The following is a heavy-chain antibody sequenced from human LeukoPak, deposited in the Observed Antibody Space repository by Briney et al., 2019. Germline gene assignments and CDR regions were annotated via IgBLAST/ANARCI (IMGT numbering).Heavy chain of an antibody. Sequence: GGSLRLSCAASGFTFSNYWMNWVRQAPGKGLEWVANIRQDGSETYYADSVKGRSTISRDNAKNSLYLQMNYLRAEDTAVYYCARLIDYWGQGTLVTVSS. J-gene: IGHJ4*02. CDR1: GFTFSNYW. CDR2: IRQDGSET. D-gene: IGHD2-21*01. CDR3: ARLIDY. V-gene: IGHV3-7*01.